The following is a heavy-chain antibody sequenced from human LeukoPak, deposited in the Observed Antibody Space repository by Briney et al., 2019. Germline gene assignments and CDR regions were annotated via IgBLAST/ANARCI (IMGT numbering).Heavy chain of an antibody. V-gene: IGHV1-3*01. CDR1: GYTFTSYA. CDR2: INAGNGNT. CDR3: ARDALYEFGEFHFDY. D-gene: IGHD3-10*01. J-gene: IGHJ4*02. Sequence: ASVKGSCKASGYTFTSYAMHWVRQAPGQRLEWMGWINAGNGNTKYSQKFQGRVTITRDTSASTAYMELSSLRSEDTAVYYCARDALYEFGEFHFDYWGQGTLVTVSS.